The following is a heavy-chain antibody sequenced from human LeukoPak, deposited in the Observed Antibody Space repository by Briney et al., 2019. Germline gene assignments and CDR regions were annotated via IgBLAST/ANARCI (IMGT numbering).Heavy chain of an antibody. D-gene: IGHD3-10*01. Sequence: SVKVSCKASGGTFSSYAISWVRQAPGQGLEWMGGIIPIFGTANYAQKFQGRVTITADESTSTAYMELSSLRSEDTAVYYCAGDPYGSGSYTPYNWFDPWGQGTLVTVSS. CDR2: IIPIFGTA. J-gene: IGHJ5*02. V-gene: IGHV1-69*13. CDR3: AGDPYGSGSYTPYNWFDP. CDR1: GGTFSSYA.